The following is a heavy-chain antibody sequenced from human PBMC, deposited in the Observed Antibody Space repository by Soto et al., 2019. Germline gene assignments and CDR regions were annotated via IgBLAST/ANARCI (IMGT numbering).Heavy chain of an antibody. CDR1: GFSLSKARMG. CDR3: ARALREELPIYDFDS. CDR2: IFWNDER. Sequence: PTLVNPTETLTLTCTVSGFSLSKARMGVSWIRQPPGKALEWLAHIFWNDERSYNTSLKSRLTISRDTSKSQVVLTMANVDPVDTGTYFCARALREELPIYDFDSWGQGTLVTV. D-gene: IGHD1-7*01. J-gene: IGHJ4*02. V-gene: IGHV2-26*01.